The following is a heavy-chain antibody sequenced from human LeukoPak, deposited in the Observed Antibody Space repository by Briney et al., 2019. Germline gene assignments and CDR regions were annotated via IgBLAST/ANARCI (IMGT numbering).Heavy chain of an antibody. V-gene: IGHV4-39*01. CDR3: ARRRHNFDFYNV. CDR1: GDSIISNIYW. Sequence: SETLSLTCTVSGDSIISNIYWWDWVRLPPGKGLEWIGATFYTGRTFYNPSLKSRVTISVDTSENQFSLDLNSATAADTADYYCARRRHNFDFYNVWGQGTRVLVSS. J-gene: IGHJ3*01. CDR2: TFYTGRT. D-gene: IGHD3/OR15-3a*01.